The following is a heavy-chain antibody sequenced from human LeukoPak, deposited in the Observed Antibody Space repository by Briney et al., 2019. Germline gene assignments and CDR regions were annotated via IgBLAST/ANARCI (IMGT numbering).Heavy chain of an antibody. Sequence: GGSLRLSCAASGFTFSSYGMHWVRQAPGKGLEWVAFIRYDGSNKYYADSVKGRFTISRDNAKNSVFLQMNSLRAEDTAVYYCAAVIDYWGQGTLVTVSS. J-gene: IGHJ4*02. CDR1: GFTFSSYG. CDR2: IRYDGSNK. V-gene: IGHV3-30*02. CDR3: AAVIDY.